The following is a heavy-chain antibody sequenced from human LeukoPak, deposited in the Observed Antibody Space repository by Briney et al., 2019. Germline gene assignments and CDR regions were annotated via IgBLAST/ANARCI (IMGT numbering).Heavy chain of an antibody. CDR3: ASGDSGSYYYYGMDV. CDR1: GFTFSSYA. J-gene: IGHJ6*02. CDR2: ISYDGSNK. Sequence: GRSLRLSCAASGFTFSSYAMHWVRQAPGKGLEWVAVISYDGSNKYYADSVKGRFTISRDNSKNTLYLQMNSLRAEDTAVYYCASGDSGSYYYYGMDVWGQGTLVTVSS. V-gene: IGHV3-30-3*01. D-gene: IGHD1-26*01.